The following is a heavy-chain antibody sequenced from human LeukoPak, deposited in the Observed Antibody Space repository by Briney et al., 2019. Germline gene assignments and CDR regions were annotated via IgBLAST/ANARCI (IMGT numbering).Heavy chain of an antibody. CDR1: GFTFSIYG. CDR2: IWYDGSNE. Sequence: GGSLRLSCAASGFTFSIYGMHWVRQAPGKGLEWVAVIWYDGSNEIYADSVKGRFTISRDNSKNTPYLQMDSLRDEDTAVYYCAREIRSRWYYIESWGQGTLVTVSS. V-gene: IGHV3-33*01. D-gene: IGHD2-15*01. CDR3: AREIRSRWYYIES. J-gene: IGHJ4*02.